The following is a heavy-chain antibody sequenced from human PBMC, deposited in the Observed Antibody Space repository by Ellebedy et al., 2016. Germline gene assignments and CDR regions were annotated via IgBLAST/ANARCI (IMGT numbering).Heavy chain of an antibody. CDR1: GYTFTSYG. J-gene: IGHJ4*02. CDR2: ISAYNGNT. Sequence: ASVKVSCKASGYTFTSYGISWVRQAPGQGLEWMRWISAYNGNTNYAQKLQGRVTMTTDTSTSTAYMELRSLRSDDTAVYYCARDHWVGATASTSASDSWGQGTLVTVSS. V-gene: IGHV1-18*01. CDR3: ARDHWVGATASTSASDS. D-gene: IGHD1-26*01.